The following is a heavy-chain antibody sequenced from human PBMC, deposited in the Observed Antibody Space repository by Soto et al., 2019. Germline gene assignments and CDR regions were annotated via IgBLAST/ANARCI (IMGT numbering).Heavy chain of an antibody. V-gene: IGHV5-51*01. CDR2: IYPGDSDT. Sequence: GESLKISCTGSGYAFTSYWIAWVRQLPGKGLVWMGIIYPGDSDTRYSPSFQGQVTISDDKSITTAYLQWSSLKASDTAMYYGARGYCTTTICDPWFDPWGQGTLVTVAS. CDR1: GYAFTSYW. D-gene: IGHD2-2*01. J-gene: IGHJ5*02. CDR3: ARGYCTTTICDPWFDP.